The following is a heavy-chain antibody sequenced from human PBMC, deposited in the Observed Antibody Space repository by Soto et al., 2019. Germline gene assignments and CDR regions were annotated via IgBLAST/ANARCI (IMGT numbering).Heavy chain of an antibody. CDR3: ARARKGPAAIDY. CDR1: SGSISSSNW. D-gene: IGHD2-2*01. V-gene: IGHV4-4*02. Sequence: QVQLQESGPGLVKPSGTLSLTCAVSSGSISSSNWWSWVRQPPGKGLEWIGEIYHSGSTNYNPSLQRRVTISVDKSKNQFSLKLSSVTAADTAVYYCARARKGPAAIDYWGQGTLVTVSS. CDR2: IYHSGST. J-gene: IGHJ4*02.